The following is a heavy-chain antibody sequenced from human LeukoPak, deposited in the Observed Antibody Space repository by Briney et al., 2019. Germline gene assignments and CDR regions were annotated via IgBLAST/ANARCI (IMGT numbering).Heavy chain of an antibody. CDR1: GYTFTGYY. V-gene: IGHV1-2*02. CDR2: INPNSGGT. CDR3: ARFDLAALYCSSTSCYEAREDSFDY. Sequence: GASVKVSCKASGYTFTGYYMHWVRQAPGQGLEWMGWINPNSGGTNYAQKFQGRVTMTRDTSISTAYMELSRLRSDDTAAYYCARFDLAALYCSSTSCYEAREDSFDYWGQGTLVTVSS. D-gene: IGHD2-2*01. J-gene: IGHJ4*02.